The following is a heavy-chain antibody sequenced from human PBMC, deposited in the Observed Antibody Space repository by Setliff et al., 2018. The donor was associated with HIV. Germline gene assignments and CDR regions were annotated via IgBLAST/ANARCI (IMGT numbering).Heavy chain of an antibody. CDR1: GLSFGDYW. J-gene: IGHJ4*02. Sequence: PGGSLRLSCACSGLSFGDYWMTWVRQAPGKGLEWVASIREDATSKYYVGSVKGRCTISRGNAKNALYLQMNSLSAEDTAVYYCARYNWNPLGYRFDYWGQGTLVTVSS. D-gene: IGHD1-20*01. V-gene: IGHV3-7*03. CDR3: ARYNWNPLGYRFDY. CDR2: IREDATSK.